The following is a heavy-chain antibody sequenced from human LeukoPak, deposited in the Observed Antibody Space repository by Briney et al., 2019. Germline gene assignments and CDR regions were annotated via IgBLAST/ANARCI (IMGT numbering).Heavy chain of an antibody. D-gene: IGHD6-19*01. CDR2: TSGSGGST. J-gene: IGHJ4*02. V-gene: IGHV3-23*01. CDR3: AAGYTTGWYVRYFDY. Sequence: GGSLRLSCVASGFTLSNYAMSWVRQAPGKGLEWVSSTSGSGGSTYQAENVKGRFTISRDNSKNTLYLQMNSLRDEDTAIYYCAAGYTTGWYVRYFDYWGQGTLVTVSS. CDR1: GFTLSNYA.